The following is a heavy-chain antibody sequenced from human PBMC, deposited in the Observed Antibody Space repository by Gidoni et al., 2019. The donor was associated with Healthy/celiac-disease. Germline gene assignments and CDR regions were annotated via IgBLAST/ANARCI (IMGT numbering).Heavy chain of an antibody. Sequence: QVQLQQWGAGLSKPSETLSLTCAVYGGSFSGYYWRWIRQPPGKGLDWIGELNHRGSTNSTPALTRLVTISVDTSKNQFSLKLSSVTAADTAVYYCARGGIVVVVAATRPDAFDIWGQGTMVTVSS. CDR1: GGSFSGYY. V-gene: IGHV4-34*01. J-gene: IGHJ3*02. CDR3: ARGGIVVVVAATRPDAFDI. D-gene: IGHD2-15*01. CDR2: LNHRGST.